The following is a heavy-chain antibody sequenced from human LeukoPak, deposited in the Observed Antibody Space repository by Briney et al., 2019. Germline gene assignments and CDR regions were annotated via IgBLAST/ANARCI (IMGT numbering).Heavy chain of an antibody. CDR2: IYTSGNT. D-gene: IGHD6-13*01. CDR3: ARGGESSSPDY. J-gene: IGHJ4*02. V-gene: IGHV4-4*07. Sequence: PSETLSLXCTVSGGSSSSYYWSWIRQPAGKGLESIGRIYTSGNTNYNPSLKSRVTMSVDTSKNQFSLKLSSVTAADTAVYYCARGGESSSPDYWGQGTLVTVSS. CDR1: GGSSSSYY.